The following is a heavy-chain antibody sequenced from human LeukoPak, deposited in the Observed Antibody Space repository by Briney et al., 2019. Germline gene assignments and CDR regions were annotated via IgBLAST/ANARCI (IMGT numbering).Heavy chain of an antibody. CDR2: ISGSGGST. CDR1: GFTFSTYA. V-gene: IGHV3-23*01. CDR3: AKHGYSSSWFFDY. Sequence: GGSLRLSYTASGFTFSTYAMNWVRQAPGKGLEWVSAISGSGGSTYYADSVKGRFTISRDNSKNTLYLQMNSLRAEDTAVYYCAKHGYSSSWFFDYWGQGTLVTVSS. J-gene: IGHJ4*02. D-gene: IGHD6-13*01.